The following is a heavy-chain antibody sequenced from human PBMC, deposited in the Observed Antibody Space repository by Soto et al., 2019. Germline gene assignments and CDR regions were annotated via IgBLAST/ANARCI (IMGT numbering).Heavy chain of an antibody. J-gene: IGHJ4*02. D-gene: IGHD5-12*01. CDR3: VRVGSGYDY. CDR2: ISYNGGST. CDR1: GFAFSSYS. Sequence: EVQLVESGGGLGQPGGSLRLSCAASGFAFSSYSMHWVRQAPGKGLEYVSSISYNGGSTYYANSVKGRFTISRDDSKNTLYLQMGSLRAEDTAVYYCVRVGSGYDYWGQGTLVTVSS. V-gene: IGHV3-64*01.